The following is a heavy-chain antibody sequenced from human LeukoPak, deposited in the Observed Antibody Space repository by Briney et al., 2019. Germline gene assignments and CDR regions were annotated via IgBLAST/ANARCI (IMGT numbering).Heavy chain of an antibody. Sequence: GGSLRLSCAASGFTFSSYGMHWVRQAPSKGLEWVAVISYEGSNKKYTDSVKGRFTISRDNSKNTLYLQMNSLGAEDTAVYYCAKEIITGDDYGDFSNYGMDVWGQGTTVTVSS. D-gene: IGHD4-17*01. CDR1: GFTFSSYG. J-gene: IGHJ6*02. CDR3: AKEIITGDDYGDFSNYGMDV. CDR2: ISYEGSNK. V-gene: IGHV3-30*18.